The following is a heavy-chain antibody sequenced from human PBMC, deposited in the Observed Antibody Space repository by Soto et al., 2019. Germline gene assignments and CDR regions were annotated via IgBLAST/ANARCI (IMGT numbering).Heavy chain of an antibody. V-gene: IGHV1-18*01. J-gene: IGHJ4*02. Sequence: QVQLVQSGAEVKKPGASVKVSCKASGYTFTSYGISWVRQAPGQGLEWMGWISAYNGNTNYAQKLQGRVTMTTDTSPSTAYMELRSLRSAATAVYYCARETSIAAADYWGQGTLVTVSS. CDR2: ISAYNGNT. D-gene: IGHD6-13*01. CDR3: ARETSIAAADY. CDR1: GYTFTSYG.